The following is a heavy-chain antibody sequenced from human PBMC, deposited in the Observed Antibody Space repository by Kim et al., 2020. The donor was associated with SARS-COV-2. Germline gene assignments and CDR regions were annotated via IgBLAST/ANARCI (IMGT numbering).Heavy chain of an antibody. CDR1: GYFFPTYG. CDR2: ISPYTGDT. Sequence: ASVKVSCKASGYFFPTYGVSWVRQAPGEGLEWMGWISPYTGDTNSAQKFQDRITLTTDTSKRTAYMELTSLTPDDTAMYYCARDLGAFYSGSDYWGQGTLVIVSS. CDR3: ARDLGAFYSGSDY. D-gene: IGHD1-26*01. J-gene: IGHJ4*02. V-gene: IGHV1-18*01.